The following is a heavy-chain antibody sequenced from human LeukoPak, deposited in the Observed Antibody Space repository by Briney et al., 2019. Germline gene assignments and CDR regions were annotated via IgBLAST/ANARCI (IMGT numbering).Heavy chain of an antibody. D-gene: IGHD3-9*01. CDR2: VYPADSDT. Sequence: GESLKISCKGSGYSFASYWVGWVRQMPGKGLEWMAIVYPADSDTRYSPSFRGQVTVSADRSISTAFLQWSSLKASDTAIYYCARQSILTGYSDYWGQGTLVTVSS. CDR3: ARQSILTGYSDY. V-gene: IGHV5-51*01. CDR1: GYSFASYW. J-gene: IGHJ4*02.